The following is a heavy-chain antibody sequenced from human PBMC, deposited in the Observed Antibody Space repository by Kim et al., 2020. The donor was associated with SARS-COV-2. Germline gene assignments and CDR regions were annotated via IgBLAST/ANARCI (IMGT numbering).Heavy chain of an antibody. CDR3: SSGYTSGWFFY. D-gene: IGHD6-19*01. V-gene: IGHV4-39*01. CDR2: T. J-gene: IGHJ4*02. Sequence: TYYNPSLKSRVTISVDTSKNQFSLKLNSVTAADTAVYYCSSGYTSGWFFYWGQGTLVTVSS.